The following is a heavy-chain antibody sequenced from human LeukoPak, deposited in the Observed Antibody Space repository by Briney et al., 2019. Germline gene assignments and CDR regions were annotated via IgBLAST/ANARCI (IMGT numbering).Heavy chain of an antibody. Sequence: ASVKVSCKASGYTFTNSYIHWVRQAPGQVLEWMGLINPDGGNTNYAQDFQGRVTLTRDTSTSTVYMELSSLRSEDTGIYYCARIRDGYNDAYDIWGQGTVVTVPS. D-gene: IGHD5-24*01. CDR1: GYTFTNSY. CDR3: ARIRDGYNDAYDI. CDR2: INPDGGNT. J-gene: IGHJ3*02. V-gene: IGHV1-46*01.